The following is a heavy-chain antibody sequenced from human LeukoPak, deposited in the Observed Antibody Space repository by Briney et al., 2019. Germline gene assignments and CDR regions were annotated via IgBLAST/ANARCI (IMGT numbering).Heavy chain of an antibody. Sequence: GGSLSLSCAAPGSPFSSYAMSWVRKAPGKGLEWAPAIIGRGGSTYYADSVKGRFTISRDNSKNTLYLQMNSLRAEDTAVYYCAKDLYRDYYDSSGYPDAFDIWGQGTMVTVSS. CDR3: AKDLYRDYYDSSGYPDAFDI. CDR2: IIGRGGST. CDR1: GSPFSSYA. D-gene: IGHD3-22*01. J-gene: IGHJ3*02. V-gene: IGHV3-23*01.